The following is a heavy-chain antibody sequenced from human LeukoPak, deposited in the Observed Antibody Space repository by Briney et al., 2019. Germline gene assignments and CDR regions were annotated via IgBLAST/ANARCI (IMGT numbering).Heavy chain of an antibody. CDR3: AKDTITFGGTMDY. J-gene: IGHJ4*02. Sequence: GGSLRLSCAASGFTFSSYWMHWVRQAPGKGLVGVSRINSDGRSTSYADSVKGRFTISRDNAKNTLYLQMNSLRAEDTAVYYCAKDTITFGGTMDYWGQGTLVTVSS. CDR2: INSDGRST. CDR1: GFTFSSYW. D-gene: IGHD3-16*01. V-gene: IGHV3-74*01.